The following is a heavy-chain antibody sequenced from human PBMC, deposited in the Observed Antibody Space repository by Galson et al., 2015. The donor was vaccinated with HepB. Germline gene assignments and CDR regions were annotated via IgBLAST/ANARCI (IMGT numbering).Heavy chain of an antibody. CDR3: AKTRGGGWFVNALDL. Sequence: SLRLSCAASGFTFSAYGMHWVRQAPGKGLEWVAVISFDGSHKDQADSVKGRFTISRDNAKNTLFLQMNSLRVEDTAVYYCAKTRGGGWFVNALDLWGQGTMVTVSS. V-gene: IGHV3-30*18. CDR1: GFTFSAYG. D-gene: IGHD3-10*01. J-gene: IGHJ3*01. CDR2: ISFDGSHK.